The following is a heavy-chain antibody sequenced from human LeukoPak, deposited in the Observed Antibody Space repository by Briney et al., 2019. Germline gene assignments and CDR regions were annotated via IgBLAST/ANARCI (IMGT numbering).Heavy chain of an antibody. CDR3: ARGTDIGTPNAFDI. J-gene: IGHJ3*02. D-gene: IGHD5-12*01. Sequence: SETLSLTCTVSGASINSSNYSWGWIRQPPGKGLEWIVSLFYSGSTYYNPSLKSRVAISVDTSKNQFSLKLSSVTAADTAVYYCARGTDIGTPNAFDIWGQGTMVTVSS. V-gene: IGHV4-39*01. CDR1: GASINSSNYS. CDR2: LFYSGST.